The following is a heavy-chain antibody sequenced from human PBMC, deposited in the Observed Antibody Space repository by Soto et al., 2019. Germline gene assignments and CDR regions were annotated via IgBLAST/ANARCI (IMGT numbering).Heavy chain of an antibody. V-gene: IGHV1-8*01. J-gene: IGHJ5*02. CDR2: MNPNSGNT. D-gene: IGHD3-3*01. CDR3: ARGGGFWSGYYQNWFDP. CDR1: GYTFTSYD. Sequence: ASVKVSCKASGYTFTSYDINWVRQATGQGLEWMGWMNPNSGNTGYAQKFQGRVTMTRNTSISTAYMELSSLRSEDTAVYYCARGGGFWSGYYQNWFDPWGQGTLVTVSS.